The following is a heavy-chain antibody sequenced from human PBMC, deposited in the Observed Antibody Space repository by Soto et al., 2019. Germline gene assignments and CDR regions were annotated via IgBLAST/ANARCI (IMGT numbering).Heavy chain of an antibody. CDR2: IGGSGRNT. CDR1: GFMFSRSG. Sequence: GGSLRLSCAASGFMFSRSGMTWVRQAPGMRLESVAGIGGSGRNTYYADSVKGRFTISRDNSKNTLFLQMNSLRDEDTAIYYCAKDGLSDSPSAIDYWGQGTRVTVSS. CDR3: AKDGLSDSPSAIDY. D-gene: IGHD6-13*01. J-gene: IGHJ4*02. V-gene: IGHV3-23*01.